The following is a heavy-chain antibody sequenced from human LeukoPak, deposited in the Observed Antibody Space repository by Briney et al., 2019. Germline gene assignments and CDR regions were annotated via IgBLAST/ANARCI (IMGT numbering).Heavy chain of an antibody. D-gene: IGHD3-22*01. J-gene: IGHJ4*02. CDR3: AKSPAYYYDSSGYYYVDY. CDR2: ISGSGGST. V-gene: IGHV3-23*01. CDR1: GFTFSSYA. Sequence: GGSLRLSCAASGFTFSSYAMSRVRQAPGKGLEWVSAISGSGGSTYYADSVKGRFTISRDNSKNTLYLQMNSLRAEDTDVYYCAKSPAYYYDSSGYYYVDYWGQGTLVTVSS.